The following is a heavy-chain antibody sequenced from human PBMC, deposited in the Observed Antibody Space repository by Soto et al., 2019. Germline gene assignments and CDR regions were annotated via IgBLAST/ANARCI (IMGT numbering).Heavy chain of an antibody. CDR1: GGSLGDYS. CDR3: ARGRKGYSSSWYVD. Sequence: QVQLQQWGAGLLRPSETLSLSCDVYGGSLGDYSWSWIRQSPGKGLEWFVEISHSGTTNYNPSLKSRVIILIDTSKTQFSLKLSFVTAADTAVYYCARGRKGYSSSWYVDWCRVNLVTVSS. V-gene: IGHV4-34*01. J-gene: IGHJ4*02. D-gene: IGHD6-13*01. CDR2: ISHSGTT.